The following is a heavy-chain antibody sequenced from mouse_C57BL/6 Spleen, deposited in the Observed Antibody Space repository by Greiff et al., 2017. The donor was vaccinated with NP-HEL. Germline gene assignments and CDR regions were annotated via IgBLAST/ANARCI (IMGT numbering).Heavy chain of an antibody. V-gene: IGHV1-18*01. Sequence: EVQLQQSGPELVKPGASVKIPCKASGYTFTDYNMDWVKQSHGKSLEWIGDINPNNGGTIYNQKFKGKATLTVDKSSSTAYMELRSLTSEDTAVYYCARGAPNLLRRGYYAMDYWGQGTSVTVSS. D-gene: IGHD1-1*01. CDR2: INPNNGGT. CDR1: GYTFTDYN. J-gene: IGHJ4*01. CDR3: ARGAPNLLRRGYYAMDY.